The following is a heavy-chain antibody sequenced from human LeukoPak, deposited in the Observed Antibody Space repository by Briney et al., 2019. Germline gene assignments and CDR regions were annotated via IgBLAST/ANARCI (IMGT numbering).Heavy chain of an antibody. CDR1: GGSFSGYY. D-gene: IGHD2/OR15-2a*01. J-gene: IGHJ4*02. CDR3: ARGPPIYYFDY. CDR2: INHSGST. Sequence: SETLSLTCAVYGGSFSGYYWSWIRQPPGKGLEWIGEINHSGSTNYNPSLKSRVTISVDTSKNQFSLKLSSVTAADTAVYYCARGPPIYYFDYWGQATLVTASS. V-gene: IGHV4-34*01.